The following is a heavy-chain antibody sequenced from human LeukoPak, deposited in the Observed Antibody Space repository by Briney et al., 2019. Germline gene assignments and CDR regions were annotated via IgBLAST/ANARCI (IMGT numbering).Heavy chain of an antibody. CDR1: GFTFSSYA. CDR3: AREPGGYNCYFDY. Sequence: GRSLRLSCAASGFTFSSYAMHWVRQAPGKGLEWVAVISYDGSNKYYADSVKGRFTISRDNYKNTLYLQMNSLRAEDTAVYYCAREPGGYNCYFDYWGQGTLVTVSS. D-gene: IGHD5-12*01. J-gene: IGHJ4*02. V-gene: IGHV3-30-3*01. CDR2: ISYDGSNK.